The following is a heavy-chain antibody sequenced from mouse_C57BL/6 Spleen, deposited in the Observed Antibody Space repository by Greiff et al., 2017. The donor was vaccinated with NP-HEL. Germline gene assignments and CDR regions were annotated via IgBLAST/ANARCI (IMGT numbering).Heavy chain of an antibody. Sequence: QVQLQQPGAELVKPGASVKLSCKASGYTFTSYWMHWVKQRPGRGLEWIGRIDPNSGGTKYNEKFKSKATLPVEKNTSTAYMKLSSLTSEDSAVYYCARSGTTVVVDVWGTGTTVTVSS. J-gene: IGHJ1*03. CDR3: ARSGTTVVVDV. D-gene: IGHD1-1*01. CDR1: GYTFTSYW. CDR2: IDPNSGGT. V-gene: IGHV1-72*01.